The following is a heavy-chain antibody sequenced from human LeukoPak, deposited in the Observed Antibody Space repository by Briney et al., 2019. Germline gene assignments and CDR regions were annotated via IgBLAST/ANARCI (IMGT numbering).Heavy chain of an antibody. Sequence: SETLSLTCTVSGGSISSGDYYWSWIHQPPGKGLEWIGYIYYSGSTYYNPSLKSRVTISVDTSKNQFSLKLSSVTAADTAVYYCARDLLAISRYYDSSGYPGDAFDIWGQGTMVTVSS. CDR1: GGSISSGDYY. V-gene: IGHV4-30-4*01. CDR2: IYYSGST. J-gene: IGHJ3*02. D-gene: IGHD3-22*01. CDR3: ARDLLAISRYYDSSGYPGDAFDI.